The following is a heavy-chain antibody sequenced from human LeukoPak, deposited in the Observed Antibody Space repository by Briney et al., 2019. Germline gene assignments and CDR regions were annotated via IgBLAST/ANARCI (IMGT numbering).Heavy chain of an antibody. CDR1: GYTFTGYY. CDR2: INPNSGGT. J-gene: IGHJ6*04. V-gene: IGHV1-2*02. Sequence: ASVKVSCKASGYTFTGYYMHWVRQAPGQGLEWMGWINPNSGGTNYAQKFQGRVTMTRDTSISTAYMELSRLRSDDTAVYYCARAYLYYGSGSSPDVWGKGTTVTISS. CDR3: ARAYLYYGSGSSPDV. D-gene: IGHD3-10*01.